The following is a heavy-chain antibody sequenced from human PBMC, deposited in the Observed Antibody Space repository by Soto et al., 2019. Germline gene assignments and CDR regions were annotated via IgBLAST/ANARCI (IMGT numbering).Heavy chain of an antibody. Sequence: GGSLRLSCAASGFTFSSYAMSWVRQAPGKGLEWVSAISGSGGSTYYADSVKGRFTISRDNSKNTLYLQMNSLRAEDTAVYYCATRETTVTRFWRDYYYMDVWGKGTTVTVSS. J-gene: IGHJ6*03. CDR2: ISGSGGST. CDR3: ATRETTVTRFWRDYYYMDV. CDR1: GFTFSSYA. V-gene: IGHV3-23*01. D-gene: IGHD4-17*01.